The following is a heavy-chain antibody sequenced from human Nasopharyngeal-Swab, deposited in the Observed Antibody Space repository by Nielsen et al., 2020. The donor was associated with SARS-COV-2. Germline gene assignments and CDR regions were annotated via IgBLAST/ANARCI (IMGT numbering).Heavy chain of an antibody. CDR1: GYRFTDYW. CDR2: IFPGDSHT. Sequence: GESLKISCATSGYRFTDYWIAWVRQAPGKGLECMGTIFPGDSHTRYSPSFEGRVTISVDQSITTAYLHWTSLKASDTAKYYCAIGAAVGTLFHGMDVWGQGTMVTVSS. D-gene: IGHD1-26*01. V-gene: IGHV5-51*01. CDR3: AIGAAVGTLFHGMDV. J-gene: IGHJ6*02.